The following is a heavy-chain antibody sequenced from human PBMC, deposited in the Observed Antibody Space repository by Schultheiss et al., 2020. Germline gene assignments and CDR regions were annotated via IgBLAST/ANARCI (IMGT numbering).Heavy chain of an antibody. J-gene: IGHJ6*04. V-gene: IGHV3-9*01. CDR2: ISWNSGSI. D-gene: IGHD6-19*01. CDR3: ARESTVALCGMDV. Sequence: GGSLRLSCAASGFTFDDYAMHWVRQAPGKGLEWVSGISWNSGSIGYADSVKGRFTISRDNAKNSLYLQMNSLRAEDTAVYYCARESTVALCGMDVWGKGTTVTVSS. CDR1: GFTFDDYA.